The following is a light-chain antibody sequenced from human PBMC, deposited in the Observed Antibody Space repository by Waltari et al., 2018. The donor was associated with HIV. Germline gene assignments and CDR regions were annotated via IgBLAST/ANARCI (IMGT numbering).Light chain of an antibody. V-gene: IGKV1-39*01. CDR1: QTVTSY. CDR2: GAS. CDR3: QQSYSIPYT. Sequence: DIQMTQSPSSLSASVGDRVTITCRASQTVTSYLNWYQQKPGKAPNLLIYGASTLQSGVPSRFSGSGSVTDYTLTISSLQPEDFATYYCQQSYSIPYTFGQGTKLEIK. J-gene: IGKJ2*01.